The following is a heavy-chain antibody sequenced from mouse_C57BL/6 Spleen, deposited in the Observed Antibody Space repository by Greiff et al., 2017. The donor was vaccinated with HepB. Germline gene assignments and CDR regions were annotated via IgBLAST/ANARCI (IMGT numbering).Heavy chain of an antibody. V-gene: IGHV3-6*01. J-gene: IGHJ3*01. CDR3: ARGRDSNYSY. D-gene: IGHD2-5*01. Sequence: DVQLQESGPGLVKPSQSLSLTCSVTGYSITSGYYWNWIRQFPGNKLEWMGYISYDGSNNYNPSLKNRISITRDTSKNQFFLKLNSVTTEDTATYYCARGRDSNYSYWGQGTLVTVSA. CDR2: ISYDGSN. CDR1: GYSITSGYY.